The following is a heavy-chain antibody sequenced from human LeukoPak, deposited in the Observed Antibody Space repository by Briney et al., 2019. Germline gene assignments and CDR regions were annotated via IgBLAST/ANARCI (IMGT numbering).Heavy chain of an antibody. V-gene: IGHV1-18*01. J-gene: IGHJ6*03. CDR1: GYTFTSYG. CDR3: ARYSSGWYAPYYYYYMDV. Sequence: GASVKVSCKASGYTFTSYGISWVRQAPGQGLEWMGWISAYNGNTNYAQKLQGRVTMTTGTSTSTAYMELRSLRSDDTAVYYCARYSSGWYAPYYYYYMDVXXKGTTVTVXS. CDR2: ISAYNGNT. D-gene: IGHD6-19*01.